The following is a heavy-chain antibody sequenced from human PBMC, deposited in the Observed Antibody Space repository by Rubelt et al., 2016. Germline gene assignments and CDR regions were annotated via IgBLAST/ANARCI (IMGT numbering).Heavy chain of an antibody. D-gene: IGHD3-10*01. CDR1: SRSG. V-gene: IGHV3-30*19. CDR3: ARDHVSSALDY. Sequence: SRSGMHWVRQAPGKGLEWVSVISYDGSNKYYADSVKGRFTISRDNSKNTLYLQMNSLRAEDTAVYYCARDHVSSALDYWGQGTLVTVSS. J-gene: IGHJ4*02. CDR2: ISYDGSNK.